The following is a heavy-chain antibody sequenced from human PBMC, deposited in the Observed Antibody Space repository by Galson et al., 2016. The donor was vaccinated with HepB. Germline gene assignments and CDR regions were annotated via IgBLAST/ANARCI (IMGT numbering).Heavy chain of an antibody. J-gene: IGHJ6*02. CDR1: GYSFSGYA. V-gene: IGHV3-30*04. CDR2: VSFDGSKK. CDR3: ARARTPLWSPMVIYSAMDV. D-gene: IGHD2-21*01. Sequence: SLRLSCAASGYSFSGYAMYWVRQAPGKGLEWVALVSFDGSKKFYADSVQGRFTISKDNFKNTLYLQMNSLRTDESAVYYCARARTPLWSPMVIYSAMDVWGQGTTVTVSS.